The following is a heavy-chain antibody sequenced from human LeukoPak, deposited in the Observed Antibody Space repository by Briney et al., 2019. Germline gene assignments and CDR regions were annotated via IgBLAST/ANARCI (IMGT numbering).Heavy chain of an antibody. CDR3: ALAVAALEAFDI. CDR2: MSYDGSNK. V-gene: IGHV3-30-3*01. CDR1: GFTFTTYA. D-gene: IGHD6-19*01. Sequence: GRSLRLSCAASGFTFTTYAVHWVRQAPGKGLEWLAIMSYDGSNKYYADYVKGRFTVSRDSSKNTGYLQMNSLRVDDTAIYYCALAVAALEAFDIWGQGTMVTVSS. J-gene: IGHJ3*02.